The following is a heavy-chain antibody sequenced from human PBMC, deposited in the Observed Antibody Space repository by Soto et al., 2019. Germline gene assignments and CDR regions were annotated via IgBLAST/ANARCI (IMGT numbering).Heavy chain of an antibody. CDR3: ATDLGPTYYYGSGSPVQFDY. CDR2: FDPEDGET. CDR1: GYTLTELS. Sequence: GASVKVSCKVSGYTLTELSMHWVLQAPGKGLEWMGGFDPEDGETIYAQKFQGRVTMTEDTSTDTAYMELSSLRSEDTAVYYCATDLGPTYYYGSGSPVQFDYWGQGTLVTVSS. J-gene: IGHJ4*02. V-gene: IGHV1-24*01. D-gene: IGHD3-10*01.